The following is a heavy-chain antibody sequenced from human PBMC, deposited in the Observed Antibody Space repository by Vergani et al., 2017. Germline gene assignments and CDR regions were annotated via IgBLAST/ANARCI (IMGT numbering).Heavy chain of an antibody. Sequence: QVHLVESGGGVVQPGRSLRLSCVVSGFTSSYYGMHWVRQAPGKGLEWVAVISYDGTQKYYADSVKGRFTISRDNSKITLYLQMNSLRTEDTAVYYCATKSCGTPGCQIGYHREWGQGTLVTVYS. CDR2: ISYDGTQK. J-gene: IGHJ1*01. V-gene: IGHV3-30*03. CDR1: GFTSSYYG. CDR3: ATKSCGTPGCQIGYHRE. D-gene: IGHD1-26*01.